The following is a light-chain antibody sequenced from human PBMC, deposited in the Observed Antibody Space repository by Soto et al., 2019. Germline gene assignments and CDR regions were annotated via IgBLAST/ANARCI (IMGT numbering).Light chain of an antibody. V-gene: IGLV2-14*01. CDR1: SSYVGSYNY. CDR3: SSYTSSSTLYV. CDR2: EVS. J-gene: IGLJ1*01. Sequence: QSVLNQPASVSGSAGQSITISCTGTSSYVGSYNYVSWYQQHPGKAPKLMIYEVSNRPSGVSNRFSGSKSGNTASLTISGLQAEDEADYYCSSYTSSSTLYVFGTGTKVTVL.